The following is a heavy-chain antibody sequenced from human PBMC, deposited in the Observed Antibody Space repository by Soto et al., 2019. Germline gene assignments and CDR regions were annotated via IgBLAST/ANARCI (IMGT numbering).Heavy chain of an antibody. J-gene: IGHJ5*02. D-gene: IGHD2-15*01. Sequence: QVTLKESGPVLVKPTETLTLTCTVSGFSLSNAGIGVSWIRQPPGKALEWLAHIFSNDERRFSTSLKNSLTISNDTCNSQVVLIMTNMDPVDTATYYCAQTEDGGRSRTPAGWFDAWGQGTLVTVSS. V-gene: IGHV2-26*01. CDR3: AQTEDGGRSRTPAGWFDA. CDR1: GFSLSNAGIG. CDR2: IFSNDER.